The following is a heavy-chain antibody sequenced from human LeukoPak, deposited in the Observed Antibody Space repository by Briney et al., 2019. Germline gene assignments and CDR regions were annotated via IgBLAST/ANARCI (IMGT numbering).Heavy chain of an antibody. CDR1: GLTFSIYN. D-gene: IGHD2-2*01. Sequence: GGSLRLSCAASGLTFSIYNMHWVRQAPGKGLEWVSSISSSSSYIYYADSVKGRFTISRDNDKNSLYLQMNSLRAEDTAVYYCAQCFGTSCFDFDCWGQGTLVTVSS. CDR3: AQCFGTSCFDFDC. V-gene: IGHV3-21*01. J-gene: IGHJ4*02. CDR2: ISSSSSYI.